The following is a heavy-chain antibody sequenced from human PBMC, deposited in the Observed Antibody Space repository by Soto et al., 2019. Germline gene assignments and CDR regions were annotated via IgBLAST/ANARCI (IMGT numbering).Heavy chain of an antibody. CDR3: ARYQPASPGAFGI. J-gene: IGHJ3*02. D-gene: IGHD2-2*01. CDR2: IYYSGST. Sequence: SETLSLTCTVSGGSISSGDYYWSWIRQPPGKGLEWIGYIYYSGSTYYNPSLKSRVTISVDTSKNQFSLKLSSVTAADTAVYYCARYQPASPGAFGIWGQGTMVTVSS. V-gene: IGHV4-30-4*01. CDR1: GGSISSGDYY.